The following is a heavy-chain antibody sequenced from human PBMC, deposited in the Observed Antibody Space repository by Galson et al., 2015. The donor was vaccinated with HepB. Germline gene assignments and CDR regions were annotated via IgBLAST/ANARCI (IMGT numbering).Heavy chain of an antibody. Sequence: SLRLSCAASGFTFSSYGMHWVRQAPGKGLEWVAVISYDGSNKYYADSVKGRFTISRDNSKNTLYLQMNSLRAEDTAVYYCAKDLSSGWRWYFDLWGRGTLATVSS. V-gene: IGHV3-30*18. CDR2: ISYDGSNK. D-gene: IGHD6-19*01. CDR1: GFTFSSYG. J-gene: IGHJ2*01. CDR3: AKDLSSGWRWYFDL.